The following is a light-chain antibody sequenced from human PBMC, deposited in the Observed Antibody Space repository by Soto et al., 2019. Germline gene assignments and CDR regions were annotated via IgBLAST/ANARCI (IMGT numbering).Light chain of an antibody. CDR2: DAS. CDR1: QSISSW. V-gene: IGKV1-5*01. CDR3: QQYNSYPWT. J-gene: IGKJ1*01. Sequence: DIPMTQSPSTLSASVGDRVTITCRASQSISSWLAWYQQKPGKAPKLLIYDASSLESGVPSRFSGSGSGTEFTLTISSLQPHDFATYYCQQYNSYPWTFGQGTKVEIK.